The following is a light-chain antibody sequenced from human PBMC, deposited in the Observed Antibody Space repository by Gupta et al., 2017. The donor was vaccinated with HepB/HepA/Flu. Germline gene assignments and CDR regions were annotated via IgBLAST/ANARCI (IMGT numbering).Light chain of an antibody. CDR1: QSVGSN. J-gene: IGKJ1*01. CDR3: QQYDNWPPAA. V-gene: IGKV3-15*01. Sequence: EIVMTQSPATLSVSPGESATLSCRASQSVGSNLAWYQQKPGQAPRLPIYGASTRATGIPVRFSGSGSGTEFTLTISSLQSEDFAVYYCQQYDNWPPAAFGQGTKVELK. CDR2: GAS.